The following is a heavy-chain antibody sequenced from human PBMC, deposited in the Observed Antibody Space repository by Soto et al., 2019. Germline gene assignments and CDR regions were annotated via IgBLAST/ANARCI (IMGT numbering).Heavy chain of an antibody. CDR1: GFTFSSYA. Sequence: PGGSLRLSCAASGFTFSSYAMNWVRQAPGKGLEWVSVISGSGDSTYYADAVQGRFTFSRDNSKNTLYLQMNSLRAEDTAVYYCAKMSDGWYGAFHIWGQGTMVTVSS. CDR2: ISGSGDST. CDR3: AKMSDGWYGAFHI. V-gene: IGHV3-23*01. J-gene: IGHJ3*02. D-gene: IGHD6-19*01.